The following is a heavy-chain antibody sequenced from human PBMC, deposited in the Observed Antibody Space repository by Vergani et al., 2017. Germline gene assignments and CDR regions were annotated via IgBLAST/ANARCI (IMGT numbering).Heavy chain of an antibody. Sequence: EVQLVESGGGLIQPGGSLRLSCAASGFTVSSNYMSWVRQAPGKGLEWVSVIFSGGSTYYADSVKGRFTISRDNSKNTLYLQMNSLRAEDTAVYYCARGGLAAAKXFDYWGQGTLVTVSS. J-gene: IGHJ4*02. CDR1: GFTVSSNY. V-gene: IGHV3-53*01. CDR2: IFSGGST. D-gene: IGHD6-13*01. CDR3: ARGGLAAAKXFDY.